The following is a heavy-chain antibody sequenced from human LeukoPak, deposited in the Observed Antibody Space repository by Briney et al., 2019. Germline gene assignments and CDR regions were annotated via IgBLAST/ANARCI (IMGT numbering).Heavy chain of an antibody. CDR1: GFSFSSYW. CDR2: IKQDESEK. J-gene: IGHJ6*03. Sequence: GGSLRPSCEASGFSFSSYWMTWVRQPPGKGPEWVANIKQDESEKYSVDSVKGRFTISRDNAKNSVYLHMNSLRAEDTALYYCARLSAYYYGSYFYYYMDVWGKGTTVTVSS. V-gene: IGHV3-7*01. CDR3: ARLSAYYYGSYFYYYMDV. D-gene: IGHD3-10*01.